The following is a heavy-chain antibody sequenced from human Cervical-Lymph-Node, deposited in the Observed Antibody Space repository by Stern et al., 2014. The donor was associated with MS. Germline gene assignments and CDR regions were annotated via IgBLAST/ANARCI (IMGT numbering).Heavy chain of an antibody. V-gene: IGHV3-30*04. CDR1: GFTFSSYA. CDR3: ARDRRYCSGGSCSVNWLDP. Sequence: QVQLVESGGGVVQPGGSLRLSCAASGFTFSSYAMHWVRQAPGKGLEWLAYISSDGSNKYHVDSLKGRMTISRDNSKNTLFLQMNSLRSEDTAVYYCARDRRYCSGGSCSVNWLDPWGQGTLVTVSS. J-gene: IGHJ5*02. CDR2: ISSDGSNK. D-gene: IGHD2-15*01.